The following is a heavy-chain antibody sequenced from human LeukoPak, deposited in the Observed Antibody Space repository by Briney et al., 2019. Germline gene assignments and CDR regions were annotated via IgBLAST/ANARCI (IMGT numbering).Heavy chain of an antibody. CDR2: ISGSAGST. Sequence: GGSLRLSCAASGFTFSSYAMTWVCQAPGKGLEWVSAISGSAGSTYYADSVKGRFTISRDNSENTLYLQMNSLSAEDTAVYYCAKVKTGYYDSNDYWGQGTLVTVSS. CDR3: AKVKTGYYDSNDY. CDR1: GFTFSSYA. D-gene: IGHD3-22*01. J-gene: IGHJ4*02. V-gene: IGHV3-23*01.